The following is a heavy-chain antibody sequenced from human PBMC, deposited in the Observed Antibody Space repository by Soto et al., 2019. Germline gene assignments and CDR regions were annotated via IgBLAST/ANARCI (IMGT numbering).Heavy chain of an antibody. V-gene: IGHV2-70*11. D-gene: IGHD3-10*01. CDR3: ARVWCFGEKEYLQK. CDR1: GFSLSTDGMC. CDR2: IDWNDDK. J-gene: IGHJ1*01. Sequence: SGPTLVNPTQTLTLTCTISGFSLSTDGMCVSWIRQPPGKALEWLARIDWNDDKYYSTSLKTRLTISKDTSKNQAVLTMTKLDPADTATYYCARVWCFGEKEYLQKWGQGTLDTLSS.